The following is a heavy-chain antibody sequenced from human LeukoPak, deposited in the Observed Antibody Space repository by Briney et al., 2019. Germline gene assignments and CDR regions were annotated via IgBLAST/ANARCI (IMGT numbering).Heavy chain of an antibody. D-gene: IGHD3-10*01. CDR2: INHSGST. J-gene: IGHJ5*02. Sequence: SETLSLTCAVYGGSFSGYYWSWIRQPPGKGLEWIGEINHSGSTYYNPSLKSRVTISVDTSKNQFSLKLSSVTAADTAVYYCASSQLYYYGSGNNWFDPWGQGTLVTVSS. CDR3: ASSQLYYYGSGNNWFDP. CDR1: GGSFSGYY. V-gene: IGHV4-34*01.